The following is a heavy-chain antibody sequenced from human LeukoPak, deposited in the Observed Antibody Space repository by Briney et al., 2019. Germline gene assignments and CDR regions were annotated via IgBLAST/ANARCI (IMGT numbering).Heavy chain of an antibody. CDR1: GGSFSGYY. V-gene: IGHV4-34*01. CDR3: ATSLVLRYFDWPPRTFDY. J-gene: IGHJ4*02. CDR2: INHSGST. Sequence: SETLSLTCAVYGGSFSGYYWSWIRQPPGKGLEWIGEINHSGSTNYNPSLKSRVTISVGTSKNQFSLKLSSVTAADTAVYYCATSLVLRYFDWPPRTFDYWGQGTLVTVSS. D-gene: IGHD3-9*01.